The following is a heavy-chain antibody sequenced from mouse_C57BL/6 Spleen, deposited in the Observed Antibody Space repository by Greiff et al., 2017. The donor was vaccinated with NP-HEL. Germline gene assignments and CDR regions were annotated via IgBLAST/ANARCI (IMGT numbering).Heavy chain of an antibody. CDR2: FNPTNVGP. CDR1: DYPSTDYY. CDR3: ARSIYYYGSSYWYFDV. Sequence: EVQLQQSGPELVKPGASVKISCKPSDYPSTDYYLTWVKRSHGKSLKWIGDFNPTNVGPGSNQKFKGKATLTVDKSSSTAYMELRSLTSEDSAVYYCARSIYYYGSSYWYFDVWGTGTTVTVSS. D-gene: IGHD1-1*01. V-gene: IGHV1-26*01. J-gene: IGHJ1*03.